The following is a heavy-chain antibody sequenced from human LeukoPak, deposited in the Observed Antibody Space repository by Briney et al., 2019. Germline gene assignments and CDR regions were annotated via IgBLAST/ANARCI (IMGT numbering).Heavy chain of an antibody. V-gene: IGHV3-30*04. J-gene: IGHJ4*02. CDR1: GFTFSSYA. CDR2: ISYDGSNK. Sequence: GGSLRLSCAASGFTFSSYAMHWVRRAPGKGLEWVAVISYDGSNKYYADSVKGRFTISRDNSKNTLYLQTNSLRAEDTAVYYCARGRYIAAALDYWGQGTLVTVSS. D-gene: IGHD6-13*01. CDR3: ARGRYIAAALDY.